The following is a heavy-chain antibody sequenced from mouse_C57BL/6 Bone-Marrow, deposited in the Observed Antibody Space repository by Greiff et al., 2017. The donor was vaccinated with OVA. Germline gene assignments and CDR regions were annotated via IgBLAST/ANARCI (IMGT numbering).Heavy chain of an antibody. D-gene: IGHD1-1*01. CDR3: TRTYGSSYRAMDY. V-gene: IGHV6-6*01. Sequence: EVQLQESGGGLVQPGGSMKLSCAASGFTFSDAWMDWVRQSPEKGLEWVAEIRNKANNHATYYAESVKGRFTISRDDSKSSVYLQMNSLRAEDTGIYYCTRTYGSSYRAMDYWGQGTSVTVSS. CDR2: IRNKANNHAT. CDR1: GFTFSDAW. J-gene: IGHJ4*01.